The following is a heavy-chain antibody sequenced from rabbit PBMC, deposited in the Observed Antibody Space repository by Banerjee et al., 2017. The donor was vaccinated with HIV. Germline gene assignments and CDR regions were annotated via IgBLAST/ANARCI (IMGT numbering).Heavy chain of an antibody. V-gene: IGHV1S45*01. Sequence: QEQLEESGGDLVKPEGSLTLTCKASGFTLSNYWICWVRQAPGKGLEWIACIYTGDGNTHYASWAKGRFTISKTSSTVDLKMTSLTAADTATYFCARDLAGVIGWNFNLWGPGTLVTVS. J-gene: IGHJ4*01. CDR3: ARDLAGVIGWNFNL. CDR1: GFTLSNYW. CDR2: IYTGDGNT. D-gene: IGHD4-1*01.